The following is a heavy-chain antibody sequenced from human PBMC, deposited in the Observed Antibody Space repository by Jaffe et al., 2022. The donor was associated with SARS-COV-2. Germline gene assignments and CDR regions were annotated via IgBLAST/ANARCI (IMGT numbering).Heavy chain of an antibody. V-gene: IGHV3-48*03. Sequence: EVQLVESGGGLVQPGGSLRLSCAASGFTFSSYEMNWVRQAPGKGLEWVSYISSSGSTIYYADSVKGRFTISRDNAKNSLYLQMNSLRAEDTAVYYCARDHMVPFFDYWGQGTLVTVSS. CDR1: GFTFSSYE. CDR3: ARDHMVPFFDY. D-gene: IGHD3-10*01. J-gene: IGHJ4*02. CDR2: ISSSGSTI.